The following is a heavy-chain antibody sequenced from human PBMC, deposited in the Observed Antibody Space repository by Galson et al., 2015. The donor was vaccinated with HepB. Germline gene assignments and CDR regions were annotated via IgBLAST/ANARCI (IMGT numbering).Heavy chain of an antibody. Sequence: SLRLSCAASGFTFSDYYMSWIRQAPGKGLEWVSYISSSGSTIYYADSVKGRFTISRDNAKNSLYLQMNSLRAEDTAVYYCARDSRDIVVVVAATDDAFDIWGQGTMVTVSS. J-gene: IGHJ3*02. V-gene: IGHV3-11*01. CDR1: GFTFSDYY. CDR3: ARDSRDIVVVVAATDDAFDI. D-gene: IGHD2-15*01. CDR2: ISSSGSTI.